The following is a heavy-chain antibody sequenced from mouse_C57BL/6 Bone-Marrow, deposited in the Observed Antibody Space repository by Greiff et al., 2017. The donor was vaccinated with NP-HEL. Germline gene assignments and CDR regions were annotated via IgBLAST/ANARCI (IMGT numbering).Heavy chain of an antibody. CDR2: IDPANGNT. Sequence: VQLQQSVAELVRPGASVKLSCTASGFNIKNTYMHWVKQRPDQGLEWIGRIDPANGNTKYAPKFPGKATITADTSSKTAYLQLSSLTSEDTAIYYWSRRYYVPHYFDYWGQGTTLTVSS. D-gene: IGHD1-1*01. V-gene: IGHV14-3*01. J-gene: IGHJ2*01. CDR1: GFNIKNTY. CDR3: SRRYYVPHYFDY.